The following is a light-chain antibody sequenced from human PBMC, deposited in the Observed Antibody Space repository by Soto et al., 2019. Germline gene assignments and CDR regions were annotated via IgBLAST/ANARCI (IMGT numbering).Light chain of an antibody. CDR2: DVS. Sequence: QSVLTQPASVSGSPGQSITISCTGTSSDVGGYNYVSWYQQHPGKAPKLMIYDVSNRPSGVSNRFSGSKSGNTASLTIPGLQAEDEADYYCSSYTSSSTRVFGGGTKLTVL. CDR3: SSYTSSSTRV. J-gene: IGLJ3*02. V-gene: IGLV2-14*01. CDR1: SSDVGGYNY.